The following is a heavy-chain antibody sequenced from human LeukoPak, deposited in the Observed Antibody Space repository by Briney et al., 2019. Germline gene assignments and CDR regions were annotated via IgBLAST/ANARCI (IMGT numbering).Heavy chain of an antibody. CDR2: IRSKAYGGTT. J-gene: IGHJ4*02. CDR3: TRGPADFDY. Sequence: GGSLRLSCTASGFTFGDYAMSRVRQAPGKGLEWVGFIRSKAYGGTTEYAASVKGRFTISRDDSKGIAHLQMNSLKTEDTAVYYCTRGPADFDYWGQGTLVTVSS. V-gene: IGHV3-49*04. CDR1: GFTFGDYA.